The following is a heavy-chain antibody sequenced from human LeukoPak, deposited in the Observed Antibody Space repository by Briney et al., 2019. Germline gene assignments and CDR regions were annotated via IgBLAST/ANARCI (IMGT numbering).Heavy chain of an antibody. Sequence: GGSLRLSCAASGFTFSSYAMSWVRQAPGKGLEWVSAISGSGGSTYYADSVKGRFTISRDTSKNTLYLQMNSLRAEDTAVYYCASWPAGWYGEDSWGQGTLVTVSS. D-gene: IGHD6-19*01. CDR1: GFTFSSYA. J-gene: IGHJ4*02. CDR3: ASWPAGWYGEDS. V-gene: IGHV3-23*01. CDR2: ISGSGGST.